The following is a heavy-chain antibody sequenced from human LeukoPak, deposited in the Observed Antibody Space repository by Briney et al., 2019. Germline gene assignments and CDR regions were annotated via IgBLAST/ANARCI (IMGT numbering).Heavy chain of an antibody. Sequence: ASVKVSCKASGYTFTSYGISWVGQAPGQGLEWMGWISAYNGNTNYAQKLQGRVTMTTDTSTSTAYMELRSLRSDDTAVYYCAREGVVAATLWYFDYWGQGTLVTVSS. CDR3: AREGVVAATLWYFDY. CDR1: GYTFTSYG. D-gene: IGHD2-15*01. V-gene: IGHV1-18*01. CDR2: ISAYNGNT. J-gene: IGHJ4*02.